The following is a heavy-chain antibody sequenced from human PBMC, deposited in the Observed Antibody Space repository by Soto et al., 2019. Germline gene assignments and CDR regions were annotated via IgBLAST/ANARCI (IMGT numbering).Heavy chain of an antibody. J-gene: IGHJ4*02. CDR1: GYTFTSYG. CDR3: ARNRAAGGLYDY. D-gene: IGHD3-10*01. CDR2: ISAYNGNT. Sequence: ASVKVSCKASGYTFTSYGISCVRQAPGQGLEWMGWISAYNGNTNYAQKLQGRVTMTTDTSTSTAYMELRSLRSDDTAVYYCARNRAAGGLYDYWGQGTLVTVSS. V-gene: IGHV1-18*01.